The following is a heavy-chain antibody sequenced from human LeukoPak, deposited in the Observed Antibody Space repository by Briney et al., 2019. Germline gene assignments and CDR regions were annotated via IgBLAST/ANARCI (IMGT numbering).Heavy chain of an antibody. CDR2: IYYSGST. D-gene: IGHD6-13*01. CDR1: GGSISSYY. V-gene: IGHV4-59*12. CDR3: AREYSSSWYNWFDP. Sequence: SETLSPTCTVSGGSISSYYWSWIRQPPGKGLEWIGYIYYSGSTNYNPSLKSRVTISVDTSKNQFSLKLGSVTAADTAVYYCAREYSSSWYNWFDPWGQGTLVPVSS. J-gene: IGHJ5*02.